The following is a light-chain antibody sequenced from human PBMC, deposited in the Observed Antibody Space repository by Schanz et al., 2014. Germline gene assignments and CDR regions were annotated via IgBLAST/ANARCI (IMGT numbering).Light chain of an antibody. J-gene: IGLJ2*01. Sequence: QSALTQPASVSASPGQSITISCTGTATDIGGTYLVSWYQQNPGEAPKLLILGDNHRPSGVSNRFSGSKSANTASLTISGLQAEDEADYYCSSYAGNNDFGVFGGGTKLTVL. CDR1: ATDIGGTYL. CDR2: GDN. CDR3: SSYAGNNDFGV. V-gene: IGLV2-23*01.